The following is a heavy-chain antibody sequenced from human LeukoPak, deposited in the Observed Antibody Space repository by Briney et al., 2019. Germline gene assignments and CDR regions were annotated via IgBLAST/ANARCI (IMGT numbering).Heavy chain of an antibody. V-gene: IGHV3-7*03. D-gene: IGHD2-15*01. CDR2: IKQDGSEK. CDR1: GFTFSSYW. CDR3: AKNGDRGAYCTGGTCYPYFYYYMDV. J-gene: IGHJ6*03. Sequence: GGSLRLSCAASGFTFSSYWMSWVRQAPGKGLEWVANIKQDGSEKYYVDSVKGRFTISRDNAKNTLYLQMNSLRAEDTAIYYCAKNGDRGAYCTGGTCYPYFYYYMDVWGKGTTVTI.